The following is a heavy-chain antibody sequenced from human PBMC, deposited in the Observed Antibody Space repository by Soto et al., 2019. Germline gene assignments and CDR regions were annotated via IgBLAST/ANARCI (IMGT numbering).Heavy chain of an antibody. CDR2: IIPIFGIG. D-gene: IGHD3-3*01. Sequence: QVQLVQSGAEVKKPGSSVKVSCKASGGTFNRYAISWVRQAPGQGLEWMGGIIPIFGIGNDAQRFQGRVTITADESTGTAYMGLGRLRTEGQGREFRARTGYTPFGVVSIPPHYYSEMDVWGQGTTVTVSS. CDR1: GGTFNRYA. CDR3: ARTGYTPFGVVSIPPHYYSEMDV. J-gene: IGHJ6*02. V-gene: IGHV1-69*01.